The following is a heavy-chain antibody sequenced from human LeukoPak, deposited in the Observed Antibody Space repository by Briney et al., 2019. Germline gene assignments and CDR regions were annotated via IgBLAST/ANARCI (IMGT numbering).Heavy chain of an antibody. CDR2: ISYSGIT. J-gene: IGHJ4*02. CDR1: GRSIRSYY. CDR3: ARVGTYGSGSYLSWLDY. V-gene: IGHV4-59*12. D-gene: IGHD3-10*01. Sequence: SETLSLTCTVSGRSIRSYYWSWTRQPPGKGREWIGDISYSGITNYNSSLKSRVTISVDTSKNQFSLNVSSVTAADTAVYYCARVGTYGSGSYLSWLDYWGQGTLVTVSS.